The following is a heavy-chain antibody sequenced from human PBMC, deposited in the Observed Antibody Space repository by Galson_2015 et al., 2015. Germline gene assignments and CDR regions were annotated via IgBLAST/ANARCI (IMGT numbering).Heavy chain of an antibody. Sequence: LRLSCAASGFTFSSYEVNWVRQAPGEGLEWVSYISSSATTIYYADSVKGRFTISRDNAKNSLYLQMNSLRAEDTAVYYCARGGALAVWGKGTTVTVSS. CDR1: GFTFSSYE. V-gene: IGHV3-48*03. J-gene: IGHJ6*04. CDR2: ISSSATTI. D-gene: IGHD3-10*01. CDR3: ARGGALAV.